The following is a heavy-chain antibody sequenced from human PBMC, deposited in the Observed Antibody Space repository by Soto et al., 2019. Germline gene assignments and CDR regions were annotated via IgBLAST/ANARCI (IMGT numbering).Heavy chain of an antibody. Sequence: SETLSLSCSVSGDSMPTGDYLWAWIVEPPSRAQEYIGSIYKSATTYYTPSFETRVAIALDTSKSRVSLNVTAVTGANSPVDFCAIGADCLTGRCVPNWFGAWGQGSLVTVS. J-gene: IGHJ5*02. CDR2: IYKSATT. V-gene: IGHV4-30-4*01. D-gene: IGHD1-1*01. CDR3: AIGADCLTGRCVPNWFGA. CDR1: GDSMPTGDYL.